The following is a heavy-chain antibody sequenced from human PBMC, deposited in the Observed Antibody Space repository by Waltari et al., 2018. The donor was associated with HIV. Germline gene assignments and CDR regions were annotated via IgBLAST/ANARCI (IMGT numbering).Heavy chain of an antibody. J-gene: IGHJ6*02. CDR1: GFPFRSYS. D-gene: IGHD6-19*01. CDR3: ARSLAVAGTRGFGMDV. CDR2: ISSGSNFM. V-gene: IGHV3-21*01. Sequence: EVQLVESGGGLVKPGGSLRLSCAASGFPFRSYSINWGRQAPGKGLEWVSYISSGSNFMYYVDSVKGRFTISRDNAKNSLYLQMNSLRAEDTALYYCARSLAVAGTRGFGMDVWGQGTTVTVSS.